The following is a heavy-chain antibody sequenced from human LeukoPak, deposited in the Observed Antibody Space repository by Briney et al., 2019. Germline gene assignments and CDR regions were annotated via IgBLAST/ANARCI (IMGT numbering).Heavy chain of an antibody. CDR3: ARGFRIAAAGLNWFDP. D-gene: IGHD6-13*01. CDR1: GYTFTGYY. CDR2: INPNSGGT. Sequence: ASVKVSCKASGYTFTGYYMHWVRQAPGQGLEWMGWINPNSGGTNYAQKFQDWVTMTRDTSISTAYMELSRLRSDDTAVYYCARGFRIAAAGLNWFDPWGQGTLVTVSS. J-gene: IGHJ5*02. V-gene: IGHV1-2*04.